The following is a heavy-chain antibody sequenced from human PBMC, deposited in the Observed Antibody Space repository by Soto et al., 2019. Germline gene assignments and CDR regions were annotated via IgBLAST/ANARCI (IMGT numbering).Heavy chain of an antibody. CDR3: LAEWLLSWDV. CDR1: GFTFSGSA. CDR2: IRSKANSYAA. V-gene: IGHV3-73*01. D-gene: IGHD3-3*01. J-gene: IGHJ6*02. Sequence: GGSLRLSCAASGFTFSGSAMHWVRQASGKGLEWVGRIRSKANSYAAAYAASVKGRFTISRDDSKNTAYLQMNSLKTEDTAVYYCLAEWLLSWDVWGQGTTVTVSS.